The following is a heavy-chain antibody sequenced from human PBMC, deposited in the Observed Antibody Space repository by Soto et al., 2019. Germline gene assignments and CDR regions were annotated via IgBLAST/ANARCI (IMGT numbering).Heavy chain of an antibody. CDR2: ISSSSSYT. J-gene: IGHJ4*02. Sequence: GGSLRLSCAASGFTFSDYYMSWIRQAPGKGLEWVSYISSSSSYTNYADSVKGRFTISRDNAKNSLYLQMNSLRAEDTAVYYCARPRRPSYYYDSSGYSRENLYYFDYWGQGTLVTVS. D-gene: IGHD3-22*01. CDR3: ARPRRPSYYYDSSGYSRENLYYFDY. CDR1: GFTFSDYY. V-gene: IGHV3-11*03.